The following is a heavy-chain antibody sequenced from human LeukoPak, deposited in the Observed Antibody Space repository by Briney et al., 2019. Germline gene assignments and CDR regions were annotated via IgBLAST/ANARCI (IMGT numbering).Heavy chain of an antibody. CDR3: ARDWELTY. CDR1: GYTFTTYY. Sequence: ASVKVSCKTSGYTFTTYYIHRVRQAPGQGLEWMGSIYCSDGSTIYGQKFQGRVTITRDTSTSTVYMDLSGLRSEDTAVYYCARDWELTYWGQGTLVTVSS. D-gene: IGHD1-7*01. V-gene: IGHV1-46*01. CDR2: IYCSDGST. J-gene: IGHJ4*02.